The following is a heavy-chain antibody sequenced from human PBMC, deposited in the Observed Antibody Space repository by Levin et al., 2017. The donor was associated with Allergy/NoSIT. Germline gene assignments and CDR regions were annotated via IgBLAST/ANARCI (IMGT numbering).Heavy chain of an antibody. CDR3: ARGIYSTYYSHFDY. CDR2: INPTSGVS. Sequence: ASVKVSCKASEYTFTDYYLHWMRLAPGQGLEWVGRINPTSGVSNYAPKFQDRVTMTRDTSIRTAYMELSRLRSDDTAVYYCARGIYSTYYSHFDYWGQGTLVSVSS. D-gene: IGHD2/OR15-2a*01. V-gene: IGHV1-2*06. J-gene: IGHJ4*02. CDR1: EYTFTDYY.